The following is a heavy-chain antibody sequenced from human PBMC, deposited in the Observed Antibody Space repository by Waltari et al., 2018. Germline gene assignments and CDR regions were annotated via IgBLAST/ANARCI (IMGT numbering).Heavy chain of an antibody. CDR3: VRGRMATINTRNGLDV. CDR1: GFGVSSYT. J-gene: IGHJ6*02. Sequence: QVQLVESGGGVVQPGRSLRLSCAAPGFGVSSYTMPRVRQAPGKGLEWVAVISFDGDNKYYADSGRGRFTISRDNPRNTLSLQMNSLRGEDTAVYFCVRGRMATINTRNGLDVGGQGTTVTVSS. CDR2: ISFDGDNK. V-gene: IGHV3-30*04. D-gene: IGHD2-15*01.